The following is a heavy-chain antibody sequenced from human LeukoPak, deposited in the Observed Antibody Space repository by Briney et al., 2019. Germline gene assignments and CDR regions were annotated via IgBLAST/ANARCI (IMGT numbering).Heavy chain of an antibody. V-gene: IGHV4-38-2*02. D-gene: IGHD1-26*01. Sequence: SETLSLTCTVSGYSISSGNYWGWIRQPPGKGLEWIGSIYHSGSTYYNPSLKSRVTISIDTSKKQFSLKLSSVTAADTAVYYCARWEASRVAFDIWGQGTLVTVSS. J-gene: IGHJ3*02. CDR2: IYHSGST. CDR3: ARWEASRVAFDI. CDR1: GYSISSGNY.